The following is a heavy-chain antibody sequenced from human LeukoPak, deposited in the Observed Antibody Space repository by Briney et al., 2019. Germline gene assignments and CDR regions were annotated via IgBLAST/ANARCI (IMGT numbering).Heavy chain of an antibody. V-gene: IGHV3-73*01. CDR2: IRSKANSYAT. J-gene: IGHJ4*02. CDR1: GFTFSGSA. Sequence: PGGSLRLSCAASGFTFSGSAMHWVRQASGKGLEWVGRIRSKANSYATAYAASVKGRFTISRDDSKNTAYLQMNSLKTEDTAVYYCIRRNDGGYAYWGQGTLVTVSS. CDR3: IRRNDGGYAY. D-gene: IGHD1-1*01.